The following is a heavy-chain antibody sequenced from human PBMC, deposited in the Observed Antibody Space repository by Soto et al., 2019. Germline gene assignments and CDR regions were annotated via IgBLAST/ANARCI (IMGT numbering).Heavy chain of an antibody. CDR3: ARTGEAATYYSYYYMDV. Sequence: GASVKVSCKASGYTFTSYDINWARQATGQGLEWMGWMNPNSGNTGYAQKFQGRVTMTRNTSISTAYMELSSLRSEDTAVYYCARTGEAATYYSYYYMDVWGKGTTVTVSS. D-gene: IGHD2-15*01. J-gene: IGHJ6*03. CDR2: MNPNSGNT. CDR1: GYTFTSYD. V-gene: IGHV1-8*01.